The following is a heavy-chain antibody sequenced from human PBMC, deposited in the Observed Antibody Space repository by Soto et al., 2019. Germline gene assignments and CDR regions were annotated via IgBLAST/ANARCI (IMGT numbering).Heavy chain of an antibody. V-gene: IGHV3-48*01. J-gene: IGHJ5*02. D-gene: IGHD3-10*01. CDR2: IRSSSMTI. Sequence: GGSLRLSCAASGFIFRSYSMNWVRQAPGKGLEWLSYIRSSSMTIYYTDSVKGRFTISRDNAKNTLYLQMNSLRAEDTANYYCVRGSSYGSGTYYNLGFFGPWGQGTQVTV. CDR3: VRGSSYGSGTYYNLGFFGP. CDR1: GFIFRSYS.